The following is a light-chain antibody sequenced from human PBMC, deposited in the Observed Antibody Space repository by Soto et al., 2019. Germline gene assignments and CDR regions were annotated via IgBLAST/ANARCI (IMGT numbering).Light chain of an antibody. J-gene: IGKJ5*01. V-gene: IGKV3-15*01. Sequence: EIVMTQSPANLSVSPGERATLSCRASQSVSSNLAWFQQKPGQAPRLLIYGASTRATGIPARFSGSGSGTEFTLTISSLQSEDFAIYYCQQYNNWPPRITFAQGTRLEIK. CDR1: QSVSSN. CDR2: GAS. CDR3: QQYNNWPPRIT.